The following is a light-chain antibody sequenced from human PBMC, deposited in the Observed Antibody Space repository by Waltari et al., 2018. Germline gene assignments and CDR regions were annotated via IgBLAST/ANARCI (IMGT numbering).Light chain of an antibody. J-gene: IGLJ3*02. CDR2: EDN. CDR1: RAVVNNY. CDR3: QSYESDNLWI. V-gene: IGLV6-57*02. Sequence: FVLTQPHSVSESPGKTVTITCSGRRAVVNNYVQWYQQRPGSAPTTVIYEDNQRPSGVPDRFSGSIDTSSKSASLTISGLEPEDEGVYYCQSYESDNLWIFGGGTKLTVL.